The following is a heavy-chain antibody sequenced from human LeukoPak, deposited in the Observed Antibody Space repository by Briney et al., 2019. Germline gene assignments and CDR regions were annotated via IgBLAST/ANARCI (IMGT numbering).Heavy chain of an antibody. CDR2: INPSGGST. Sequence: GASVKVSCKASGYTFTSYYMHWVRQAPGQGLEWMRIINPSGGSTSYAQKFQGRVTMTRDTSTSTVYMELSSLRSEDTAVYYCARVPPTRGGNSVESFDYWGQGTLVTVSS. CDR3: ARVPPTRGGNSVESFDY. CDR1: GYTFTSYY. V-gene: IGHV1-46*01. J-gene: IGHJ4*02. D-gene: IGHD4-23*01.